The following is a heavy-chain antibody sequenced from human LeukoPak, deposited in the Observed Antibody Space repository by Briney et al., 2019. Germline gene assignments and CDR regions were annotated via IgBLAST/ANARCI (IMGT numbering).Heavy chain of an antibody. J-gene: IGHJ4*02. CDR3: EREFSYYGSGSYYNADFDY. CDR2: ISAYNGNT. V-gene: IGHV1-18*01. CDR1: GYTFTSYG. Sequence: ASVKVSCKASGYTFTSYGISWVRQAPGQGLEWMGWISAYNGNTNYAQKLQGRVTMTTDTSTSTAYMELRSLRSDDTAVYYCEREFSYYGSGSYYNADFDYWGQGTLVTVSS. D-gene: IGHD3-10*01.